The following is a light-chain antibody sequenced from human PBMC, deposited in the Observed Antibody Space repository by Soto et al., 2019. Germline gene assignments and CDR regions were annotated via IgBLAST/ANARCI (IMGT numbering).Light chain of an antibody. Sequence: EIVLTQSPATLSLSPGERATLSCRASQSIGSYLAWHQQKPGQAPRLLIYDASNRATGIPARFSGSGSGTYFTLTISSLEPEDSAVYYCQQRSDGGTVGGGPKVEI. J-gene: IGKJ4*01. CDR3: QQRSDGGT. CDR2: DAS. CDR1: QSIGSY. V-gene: IGKV3-11*01.